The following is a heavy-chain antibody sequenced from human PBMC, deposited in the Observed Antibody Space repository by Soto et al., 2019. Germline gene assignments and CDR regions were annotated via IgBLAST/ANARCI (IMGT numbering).Heavy chain of an antibody. CDR2: INAGNGNT. D-gene: IGHD1-26*01. CDR1: GYTFTSYA. CDR3: ARKWLYRALDAFDI. V-gene: IGHV1-3*01. Sequence: EASVKVSCKASGYTFTSYAMHWVRQAPGQRLEWMGWINAGNGNTKYSQKFQGRVTITRDTSASTAYMELSSLRSEDTAVYYCARKWLYRALDAFDIWGQGTMVTVSS. J-gene: IGHJ3*02.